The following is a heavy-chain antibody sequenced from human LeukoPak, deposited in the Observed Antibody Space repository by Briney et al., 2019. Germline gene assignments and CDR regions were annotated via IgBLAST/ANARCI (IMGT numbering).Heavy chain of an antibody. V-gene: IGHV3-53*01. Sequence: PGGSLRLSCAASGFTVSSNYMSRVRQAPGKGLEWVSVIYSGGSTYYADSVKGRFTISRDNSKNTLYLQMNSLRAEDTAVYYCARGPYYYYMDVWGKGTTVTVSS. CDR1: GFTVSSNY. J-gene: IGHJ6*03. CDR3: ARGPYYYYMDV. CDR2: IYSGGST.